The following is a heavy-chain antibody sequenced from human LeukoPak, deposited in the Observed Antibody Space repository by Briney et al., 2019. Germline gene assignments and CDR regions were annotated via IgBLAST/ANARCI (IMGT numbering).Heavy chain of an antibody. CDR1: GFTFSHYG. V-gene: IGHV3-33*01. J-gene: IGHJ4*02. CDR2: IWYDGSNK. D-gene: IGHD6-13*01. CDR3: ARDYEAAAGTGY. Sequence: GGSLRLSCAASGFTFSHYGMHWVRQAPGKGLEWVAVIWYDGSNKYYADSVKGRFTISRDNSKNTLSLRMNSLRAEDTAVYYCARDYEAAAGTGYWGQGTLVTVSS.